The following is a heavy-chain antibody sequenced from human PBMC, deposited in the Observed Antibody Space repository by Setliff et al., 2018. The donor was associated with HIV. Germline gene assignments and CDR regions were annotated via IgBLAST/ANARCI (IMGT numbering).Heavy chain of an antibody. CDR3: ARVSGRYSGDAFDI. D-gene: IGHD6-19*01. Sequence: ASVKVSCKASGYTFTSYGISWVRQAPGQGLEWMGWIGAYNGNTNYAQKLQGRVTMTTDTSTSTAYMELRSLRSDDTAVYYCARVSGRYSGDAFDIWGQGTMVTVSS. CDR1: GYTFTSYG. CDR2: IGAYNGNT. V-gene: IGHV1-18*01. J-gene: IGHJ3*02.